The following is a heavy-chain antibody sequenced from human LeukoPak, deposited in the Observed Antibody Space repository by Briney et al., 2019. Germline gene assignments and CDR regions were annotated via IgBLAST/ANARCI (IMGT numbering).Heavy chain of an antibody. CDR1: VGSTRSASYY. CDR2: IYTSGST. Sequence: SETLSLTRTVSVGSTRSASYYCSWTRQPAGNGLEWIGRIYTSGSTNYVPSLKSRVTISVDTSKNQFSLKLSSVTAADTAVYYCARVTRTLCSGGSCYSGYFDYWGQGTLVTVSS. D-gene: IGHD2-15*01. J-gene: IGHJ4*02. CDR3: ARVTRTLCSGGSCYSGYFDY. V-gene: IGHV4-61*02.